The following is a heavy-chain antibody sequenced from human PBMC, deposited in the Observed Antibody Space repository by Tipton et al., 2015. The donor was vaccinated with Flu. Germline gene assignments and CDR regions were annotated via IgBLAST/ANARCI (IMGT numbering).Heavy chain of an antibody. V-gene: IGHV4-61*02. J-gene: IGHJ4*02. CDR1: GGSISSGSYY. CDR2: IYTSGST. CDR3: ARQYSSGSYYFDY. D-gene: IGHD6-19*01. Sequence: TLSLTCTVSGGSISSGSYYWSWIRQPAGKGLEWIGRIYTSGSTNYNPSLKSRVTISVDTSKNQFSLKLSSVTAADPAVYYCARQYSSGSYYFDYWGQGTLVTVSS.